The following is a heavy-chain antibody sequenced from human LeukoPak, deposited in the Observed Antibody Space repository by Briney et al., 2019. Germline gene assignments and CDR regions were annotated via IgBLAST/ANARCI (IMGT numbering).Heavy chain of an antibody. CDR1: GFTFSSYS. D-gene: IGHD3-16*02. CDR2: ISSSSSTI. Sequence: PGGSLRLSCAASGFTFSSYSMNWVRQAPGKGLEWVSYISSSSSTIYYTDSVKGRFTISRDNAKNSLYLQMNSLRAEDTAVYYCASAPGGYRNYWGQGTLVTVSS. J-gene: IGHJ4*02. V-gene: IGHV3-48*01. CDR3: ASAPGGYRNY.